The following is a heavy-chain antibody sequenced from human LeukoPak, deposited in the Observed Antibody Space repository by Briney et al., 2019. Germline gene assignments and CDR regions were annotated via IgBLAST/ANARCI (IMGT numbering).Heavy chain of an antibody. D-gene: IGHD5-18*01. CDR1: GFTFSAYE. V-gene: IGHV3-30*18. CDR3: AKPLDVTTPMDGFDY. CDR2: ISFDGRNK. Sequence: PGGSLRLSCAGSGFTFSAYEMNWVRQAPGKGLEWVALISFDGRNKYHADSVKGRFTISRDNSKITLYLQMNSLRTEDTAVYYCAKPLDVTTPMDGFDYWGQGTLVTVSS. J-gene: IGHJ4*02.